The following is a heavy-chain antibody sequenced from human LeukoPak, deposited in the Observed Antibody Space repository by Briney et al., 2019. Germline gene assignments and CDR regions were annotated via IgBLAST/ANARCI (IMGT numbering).Heavy chain of an antibody. Sequence: PSETLSLTCAVSGYSISSGYYWGWIRQPPGKGLEWIGSIYHSGSTYYNPSLKSRVTISVDTSKNQFSLKLSSVTAADTAVYYCARGRSRTIYGSGSPRNWFDPWGQGTLVTVSS. CDR3: ARGRSRTIYGSGSPRNWFDP. D-gene: IGHD3-10*01. CDR1: GYSISSGYY. J-gene: IGHJ5*02. V-gene: IGHV4-38-2*01. CDR2: IYHSGST.